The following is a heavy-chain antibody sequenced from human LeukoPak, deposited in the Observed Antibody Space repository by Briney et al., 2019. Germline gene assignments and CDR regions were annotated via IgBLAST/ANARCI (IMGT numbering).Heavy chain of an antibody. J-gene: IGHJ6*03. CDR2: VWYEGSNE. Sequence: GRSLRLSCAASGFTFSSYAMHWVRQAPGKGLEWVAVVWYEGSNEYYADSVKGRFTISRDNSKNTLYLQMNSLRAEDTAVYYCAKDGYCTTTSCSLYYYYYYMDVWGEGTTVTVSS. V-gene: IGHV3-33*06. CDR3: AKDGYCTTTSCSLYYYYYYMDV. D-gene: IGHD2-2*03. CDR1: GFTFSSYA.